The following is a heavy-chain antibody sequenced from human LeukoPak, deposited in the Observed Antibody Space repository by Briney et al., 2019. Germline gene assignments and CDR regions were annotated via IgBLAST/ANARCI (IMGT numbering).Heavy chain of an antibody. CDR3: AKGDSSGWYDYYYMDV. CDR2: ISGSGGST. V-gene: IGHV3-23*01. Sequence: EGSLRLSCAASGFTFSSYAMSWVRQAPGKGLEWVSAISGSGGSTYYADSVKGRFTISRDNSKNTLYLQMNSLRAEDTAVYYCAKGDSSGWYDYYYMDVWGKGTTVTVSS. J-gene: IGHJ6*03. CDR1: GFTFSSYA. D-gene: IGHD6-19*01.